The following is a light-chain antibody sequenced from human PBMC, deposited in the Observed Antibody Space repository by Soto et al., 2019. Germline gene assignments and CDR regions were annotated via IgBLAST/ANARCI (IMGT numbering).Light chain of an antibody. CDR3: HQYDDGPYT. V-gene: IGKV3-15*01. Sequence: VMTQSPAILSVSPGERVTLSCRASQSVSTNVAWYQQIPGQTPRLLIYGASTRATGIPVRFSGSGSGTEFTLTISSLQSEDFAVYYCHQYDDGPYTFGQGTKVDIK. CDR1: QSVSTN. J-gene: IGKJ2*01. CDR2: GAS.